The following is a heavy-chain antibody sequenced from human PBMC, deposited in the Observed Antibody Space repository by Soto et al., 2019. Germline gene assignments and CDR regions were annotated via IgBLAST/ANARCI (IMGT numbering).Heavy chain of an antibody. Sequence: EVQLVESGGGLVQPGGSLRLSCAASGFTVSSNYLSWVRQAPGKGLEWVSVIYSGGSTYYADSVKGRFTISRDNSKNTLYLQMNTRRVEVTAVYYCAKQRGGYDRDFDYWGQGTPVTVST. CDR3: AKQRGGYDRDFDY. V-gene: IGHV3-66*01. CDR1: GFTVSSNY. D-gene: IGHD5-12*01. J-gene: IGHJ4*02. CDR2: IYSGGST.